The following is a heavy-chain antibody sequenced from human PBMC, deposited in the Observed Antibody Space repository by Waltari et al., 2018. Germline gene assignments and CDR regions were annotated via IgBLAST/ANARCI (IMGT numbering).Heavy chain of an antibody. D-gene: IGHD1-26*01. J-gene: IGHJ5*02. CDR2: VYTSGST. V-gene: IGHV4-4*07. CDR3: AREIDRGPGRWFDP. CDR1: GGSISGYY. Sequence: QVQLQESGPGLVKPSGTLSLTCTVSGGSISGYYWNWIRQPAGKGLEWIGRVYTSGSTNYNPSHKSRVTMSVDTSKNQFSLKLSSVTAADTAVYFCAREIDRGPGRWFDPWGQGTLVIVSS.